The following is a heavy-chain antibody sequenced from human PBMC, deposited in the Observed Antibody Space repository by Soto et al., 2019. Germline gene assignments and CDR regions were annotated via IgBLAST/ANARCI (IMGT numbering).Heavy chain of an antibody. V-gene: IGHV3-7*04. Sequence: EVQLVESGGGLVQPGGSLRLSCAGSGFTFRNYWMNWVRQAPGKGLEWVANIKEDGSERYYVDSVKGRFTISRDNADNSLYLQMNSLRVEDTAVYYCARGSISSSPVYWGQGTLLTVSS. J-gene: IGHJ4*02. D-gene: IGHD2-2*01. CDR2: IKEDGSER. CDR1: GFTFRNYW. CDR3: ARGSISSSPVY.